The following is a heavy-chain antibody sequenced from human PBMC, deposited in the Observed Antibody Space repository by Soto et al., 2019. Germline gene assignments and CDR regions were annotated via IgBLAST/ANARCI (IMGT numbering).Heavy chain of an antibody. CDR2: INPNSGGT. D-gene: IGHD3-10*01. V-gene: IGHV1-2*04. J-gene: IGHJ4*02. CDR1: GYTFTGYY. CDR3: ARPLRFGRWLTD. Sequence: ASVKVSCKASGYTFTGYYMHWVRQAPGQGLEWMGWINPNSGGTNYAQKFQGWVTMTRDTSISTAYMELSSLRSEDTAVYYCARPLRFGRWLTDWGQGTLVTVSS.